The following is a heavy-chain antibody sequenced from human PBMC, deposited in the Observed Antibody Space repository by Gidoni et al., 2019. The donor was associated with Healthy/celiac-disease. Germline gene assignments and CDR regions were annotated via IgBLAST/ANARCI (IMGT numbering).Heavy chain of an antibody. CDR3: ARDDLQYSSSWSPYYYYYYGMDV. V-gene: IGHV1-2*02. D-gene: IGHD6-13*01. Sequence: QVQLVQSGAEVKKPGASVTVSCKASGYTFTGYYMHWVRQAPGQGLEWMGWINPNSGGTNYAQKFQGRVTMTRDTSISTAYMELSRLRSDDTAVYYCARDDLQYSSSWSPYYYYYYGMDVWGQGTTVTVSS. CDR2: INPNSGGT. J-gene: IGHJ6*02. CDR1: GYTFTGYY.